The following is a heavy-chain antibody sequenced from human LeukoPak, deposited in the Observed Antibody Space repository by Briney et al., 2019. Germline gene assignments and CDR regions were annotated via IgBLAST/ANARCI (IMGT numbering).Heavy chain of an antibody. Sequence: GAPVNVSCKASGGTFSSYTISWVRQAPGQGLEWMGGIIPIFGTANYAQRFQGRVTITADESTSTAYMELSSLRSEDTAVYYCARYRSLNYYDSSGHYYYYGMDVWGQGTTVTVSS. D-gene: IGHD3-22*01. CDR1: GGTFSSYT. CDR3: ARYRSLNYYDSSGHYYYYGMDV. J-gene: IGHJ6*02. CDR2: IIPIFGTA. V-gene: IGHV1-69*01.